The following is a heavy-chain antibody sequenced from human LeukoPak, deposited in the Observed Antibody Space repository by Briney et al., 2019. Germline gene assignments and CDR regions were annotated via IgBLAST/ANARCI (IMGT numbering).Heavy chain of an antibody. J-gene: IGHJ5*02. V-gene: IGHV3-74*01. CDR1: GFTFSNSW. D-gene: IGHD2-2*01. Sequence: PGGSLRLSCAASGFTFSNSWMHWVRQTPGKGPVWVSCINTDGNIMRYADSVKGRFTISRDNAKNTLYLQMNSLRVEDTAVYYCARAGGPPTAMEFDPWGQGSLVSVST. CDR2: INTDGNIM. CDR3: ARAGGPPTAMEFDP.